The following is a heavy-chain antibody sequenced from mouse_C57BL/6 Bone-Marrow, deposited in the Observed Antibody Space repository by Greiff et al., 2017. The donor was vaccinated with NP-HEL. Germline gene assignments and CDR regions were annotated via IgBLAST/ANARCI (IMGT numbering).Heavy chain of an antibody. CDR3: ERGGVYYYGLYYAMDY. CDR1: GYTFTDYY. Sequence: EVQLQQSGPELVKPGASVKISCKASGYTFTDYYMNWVKQSHGKSLEWIGDINPNNGGTSYNQKFKGKATLTVDKSSSTAYMELRSLTSEDSAVYYCERGGVYYYGLYYAMDYWGQGTSVTVSS. J-gene: IGHJ4*01. V-gene: IGHV1-26*01. CDR2: INPNNGGT. D-gene: IGHD1-1*01.